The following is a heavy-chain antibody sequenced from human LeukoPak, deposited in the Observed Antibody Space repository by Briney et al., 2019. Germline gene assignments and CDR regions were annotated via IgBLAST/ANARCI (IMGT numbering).Heavy chain of an antibody. Sequence: GASVKVSCKASGYSFSGHYMHWVRQAPGQGPEWMGWISPNSGGTNYAQKFQGRVTMTRDMSTSTVYMELSSLRSEDTAVYYCARGQDSSGYYSSLKFDYWGQGTLVTVSS. CDR3: ARGQDSSGYYSSLKFDY. V-gene: IGHV1-2*02. CDR2: ISPNSGGT. J-gene: IGHJ4*02. CDR1: GYSFSGHY. D-gene: IGHD3-22*01.